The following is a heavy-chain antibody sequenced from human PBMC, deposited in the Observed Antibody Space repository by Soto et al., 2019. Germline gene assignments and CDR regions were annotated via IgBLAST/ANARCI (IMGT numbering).Heavy chain of an antibody. Sequence: ASVKVSCKASGYTFTSYDINWVRQATGQGLEWMGWMNPNSGNTGYAQKFQGRVTMTRDTSISTAYMELSSLGSEDTAVYYCARSLGSSGWYLWGYWGQGTLVTVSS. V-gene: IGHV1-8*01. CDR1: GYTFTSYD. CDR2: MNPNSGNT. D-gene: IGHD6-19*01. J-gene: IGHJ4*02. CDR3: ARSLGSSGWYLWGY.